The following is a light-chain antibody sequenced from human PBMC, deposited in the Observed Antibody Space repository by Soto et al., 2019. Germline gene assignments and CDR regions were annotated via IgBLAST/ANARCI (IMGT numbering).Light chain of an antibody. Sequence: IVLTQSPGTLSLSPGERATLSCRASQSVSSSYLAWYQQKPGQAPRLLIYGASSRATGIPDRFSGSGSGTDFTLTISRLEPEDFEVYYCQQYGSSPFTFGGGTKVDIK. J-gene: IGKJ4*01. CDR2: GAS. CDR1: QSVSSSY. V-gene: IGKV3-20*01. CDR3: QQYGSSPFT.